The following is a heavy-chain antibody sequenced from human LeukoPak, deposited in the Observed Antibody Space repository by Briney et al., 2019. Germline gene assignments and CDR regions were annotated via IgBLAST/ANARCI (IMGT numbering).Heavy chain of an antibody. D-gene: IGHD3-22*01. CDR1: GFTFSSYG. Sequence: GSLRLSCAASGFTFSSYGMHWVRQAPGKGLEWVAFIRYDGSNKYYADSVKGRFTISRDNSKNTLYLQMNSLRAEDTAVYYCAKDKGSGYYDSSGHDYWGQGTLVTVSS. CDR3: AKDKGSGYYDSSGHDY. CDR2: IRYDGSNK. J-gene: IGHJ4*02. V-gene: IGHV3-30*02.